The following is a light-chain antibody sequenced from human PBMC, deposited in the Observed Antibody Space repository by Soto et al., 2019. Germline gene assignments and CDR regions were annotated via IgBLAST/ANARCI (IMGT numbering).Light chain of an antibody. V-gene: IGLV2-14*01. Sequence: QSALTQPASVSGSTGQSITISCTGTSGDVAAYNYVSWYQQHPGKAPKLMIYDVSNRPSGVSNRFSGSKSGNTASLTISGLQAEDEADYYCSSYTSTSTLFGGGTQLTVL. CDR3: SSYTSTSTL. CDR1: SGDVAAYNY. J-gene: IGLJ2*01. CDR2: DVS.